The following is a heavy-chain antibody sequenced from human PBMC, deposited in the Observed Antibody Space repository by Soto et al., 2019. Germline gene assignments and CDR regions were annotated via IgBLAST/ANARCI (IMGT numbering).Heavy chain of an antibody. CDR2: VYYSGST. D-gene: IGHD3-16*01. Sequence: PSETLSLTCTVSGDSMSNYYGSWVRQAPGKGLEHIGYVYYSGSTNYNPSLKSRVTISVDASNNQFSLKLSSVTAADTAIYYCARSGHTFGGVVWGQGILVTVSS. J-gene: IGHJ4*02. V-gene: IGHV4-59*01. CDR1: GDSMSNYY. CDR3: ARSGHTFGGVV.